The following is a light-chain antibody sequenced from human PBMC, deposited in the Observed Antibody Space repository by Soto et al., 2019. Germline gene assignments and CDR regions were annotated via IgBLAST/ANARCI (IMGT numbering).Light chain of an antibody. CDR1: QSVSNTY. CDR2: GAS. V-gene: IGKV3-20*01. J-gene: IGKJ5*01. CDR3: QQYGSSGT. Sequence: ELVLTQSPGTLSLSPGERATLSCRASQSVSNTYLAWYQQKPGQAPRLLIYGASNRATGIPDRFSGSGSGTDFTLTISRLEPEDFAVYYCQQYGSSGTFGQGTRLENK.